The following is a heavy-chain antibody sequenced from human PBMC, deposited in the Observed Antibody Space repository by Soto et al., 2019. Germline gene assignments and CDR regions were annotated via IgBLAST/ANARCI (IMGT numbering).Heavy chain of an antibody. J-gene: IGHJ4*02. CDR2: INHSGST. CDR1: GGSFSGYY. Sequence: SSETLSLTCAVYGGSFSGYYWSWIRQPPGKGLEWIGEINHSGSTNYNPSLKSRVTISVDTSKNQFSLKLSSVTAADTAVYYCARGRITMIVGTSRLDYWGQGTLVTVSS. V-gene: IGHV4-34*01. D-gene: IGHD3-22*01. CDR3: ARGRITMIVGTSRLDY.